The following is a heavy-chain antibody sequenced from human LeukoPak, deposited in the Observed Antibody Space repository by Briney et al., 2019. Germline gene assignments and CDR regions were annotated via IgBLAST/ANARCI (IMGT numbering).Heavy chain of an antibody. D-gene: IGHD3-3*01. Sequence: PGGSLRLSCAASGFTFSSYAMSWVRQAPGKGLEWVSAISGSSGSTYYADSVKGRFTISRDNSKNTLYLQMNSLRAEDTAEYYCAKDGGSTISFQYYYYGMDVWGQGTTVTVSS. CDR3: AKDGGSTISFQYYYYGMDV. CDR1: GFTFSSYA. J-gene: IGHJ6*02. V-gene: IGHV3-23*01. CDR2: ISGSSGST.